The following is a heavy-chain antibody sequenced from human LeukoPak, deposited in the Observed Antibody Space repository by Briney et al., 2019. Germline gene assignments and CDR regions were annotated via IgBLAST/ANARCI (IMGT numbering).Heavy chain of an antibody. Sequence: ASVKVSCKASGYTFTSYYMHWVRQAPGQGLEWRGIFNPSGGSTSYAQKFQGRVTMTRDTSTSTVYMELSSLRSEDTAVYYCARETLFIAAAAFEYFQHWGQGTLVTVSS. D-gene: IGHD6-13*01. J-gene: IGHJ1*01. CDR1: GYTFTSYY. CDR2: FNPSGGST. CDR3: ARETLFIAAAAFEYFQH. V-gene: IGHV1-46*01.